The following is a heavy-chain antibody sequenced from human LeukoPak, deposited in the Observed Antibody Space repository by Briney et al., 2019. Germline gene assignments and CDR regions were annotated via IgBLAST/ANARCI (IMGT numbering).Heavy chain of an antibody. V-gene: IGHV1-18*01. Sequence: ASVKVSCKASGYTFTSYGIIWVRQAPGQGLEWMGWISAYNGNTNYAQKLQGRVTMTTDTSTSTAYMELRSLRSDDTAVYYCARAKMRGDYLKVDPWGQGTLVTVSS. D-gene: IGHD4-17*01. CDR3: ARAKMRGDYLKVDP. CDR1: GYTFTSYG. CDR2: ISAYNGNT. J-gene: IGHJ5*02.